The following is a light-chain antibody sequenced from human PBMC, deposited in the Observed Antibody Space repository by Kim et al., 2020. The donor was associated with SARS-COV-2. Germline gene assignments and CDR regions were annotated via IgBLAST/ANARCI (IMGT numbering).Light chain of an antibody. CDR2: DVS. Sequence: GHSITISCTGTSSDSGDYNYVSWSQQHPGKAPKLMIYDVSKRPSGVSNRFSGSKSGNTASLTISGLQAEDEADYYCSSYTSSSTYVFGTGTKVTVL. J-gene: IGLJ1*01. V-gene: IGLV2-14*04. CDR3: SSYTSSSTYV. CDR1: SSDSGDYNY.